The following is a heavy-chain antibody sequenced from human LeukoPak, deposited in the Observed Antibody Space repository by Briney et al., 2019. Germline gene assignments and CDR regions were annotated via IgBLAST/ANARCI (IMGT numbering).Heavy chain of an antibody. J-gene: IGHJ6*02. V-gene: IGHV3-23*01. Sequence: PGGSLRLSCAASGFTFRSYAMSWVRQAPGKGLEWVSAISGSGGSTYYADSVKGRFTISRDNSKNTLYLQMNSLRAEDTAVYYCAREPSGWVHYYGMDVWGQGTTVTVSS. CDR3: AREPSGWVHYYGMDV. CDR1: GFTFRSYA. D-gene: IGHD6-19*01. CDR2: ISGSGGST.